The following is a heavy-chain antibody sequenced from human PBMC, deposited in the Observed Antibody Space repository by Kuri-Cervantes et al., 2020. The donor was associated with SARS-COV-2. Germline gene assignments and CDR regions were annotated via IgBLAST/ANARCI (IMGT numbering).Heavy chain of an antibody. V-gene: IGHV3-23*01. D-gene: IGHD2-21*01. CDR1: EFTFSSYV. J-gene: IGHJ4*02. CDR2: ISVSGGST. CDR3: AKALSGCAGVCPTR. Sequence: GESLKISCAASEFTFSSYVMTWVRQAPGKGLEWVSSISVSGGSTYYANSVKGRFTISRDNSKNTLYLQMNSLRAEDTAVYYCAKALSGCAGVCPTRWGQGTLVTVSS.